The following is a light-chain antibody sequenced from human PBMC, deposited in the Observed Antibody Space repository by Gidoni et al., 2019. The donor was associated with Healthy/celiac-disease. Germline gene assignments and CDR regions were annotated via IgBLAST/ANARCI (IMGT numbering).Light chain of an antibody. V-gene: IGKV1D-12*01. CDR1: QGISSC. Sequence: DLQMTQSPSSVSASVGDRVTITCRASQGISSCLAWYQQKPGKAPKLLIYAASSLQSGVPSRFSGSGSGTDITLTISSLQPEEVATYYCQQANSFPFTFGPGTKVDIK. CDR2: AAS. J-gene: IGKJ3*01. CDR3: QQANSFPFT.